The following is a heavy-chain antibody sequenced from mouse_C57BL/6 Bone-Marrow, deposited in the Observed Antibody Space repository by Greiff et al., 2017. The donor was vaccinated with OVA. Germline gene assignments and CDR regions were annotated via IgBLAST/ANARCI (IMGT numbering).Heavy chain of an antibody. CDR2: INPYNGGT. D-gene: IGHD1-1*01. Sequence: VQLKQSGPVLVKPGASVKMSCKASGYTFTDYYMNWVKQSHGKSLEWIGVINPYNGGTSYNQKFKGKATLTVDKSSSTAYMELNSLTSEDSAVYYCARSTTDWYFDVWGTGTTVTVSS. CDR3: ARSTTDWYFDV. V-gene: IGHV1-19*01. CDR1: GYTFTDYY. J-gene: IGHJ1*03.